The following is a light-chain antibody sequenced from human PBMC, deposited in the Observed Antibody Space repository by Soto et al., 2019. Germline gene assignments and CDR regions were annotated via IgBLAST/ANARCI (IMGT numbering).Light chain of an antibody. Sequence: EIVLTQSPGTLSLSPGERATLSCRAIQRVISSYLAWYQQKPGQAPRLLIHGASSRATGIPDRFSGSGSGTDFTLTISRLEPEDFAVYYCQQYGSSPWTFGQGTKVDIK. V-gene: IGKV3-20*01. CDR2: GAS. J-gene: IGKJ1*01. CDR1: QRVISSY. CDR3: QQYGSSPWT.